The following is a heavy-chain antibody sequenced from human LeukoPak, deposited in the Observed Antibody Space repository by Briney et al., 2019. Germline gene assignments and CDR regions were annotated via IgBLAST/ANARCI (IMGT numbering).Heavy chain of an antibody. CDR1: GGSITTSGYY. V-gene: IGHV4-61*05. D-gene: IGHD3-22*01. J-gene: IGHJ4*02. Sequence: SETLSLTCTVSGGSITTSGYYWGWIRQSPGKGLEWIGYIYYSGSTNYNPSLKSRVTISVDTSKNQFSLKLNSVTAADTAVYYCARQGYYYDSSGFDYWGQGTLVTVSS. CDR3: ARQGYYYDSSGFDY. CDR2: IYYSGST.